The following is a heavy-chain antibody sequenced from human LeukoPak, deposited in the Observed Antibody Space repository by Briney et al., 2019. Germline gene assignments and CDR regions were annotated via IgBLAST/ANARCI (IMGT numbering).Heavy chain of an antibody. CDR1: GGSISSYY. CDR3: ARPYRSGWHGSFEY. J-gene: IGHJ4*02. Sequence: SETLSLTCAVSGGSISSYYWSWIRQPPGKGLEWIGYIYYNGNTNYNPSLKSRVTISLDTSKNQFSLKLSSVTAADTAVYYCARPYRSGWHGSFEYWGQGSLVTVSS. D-gene: IGHD6-19*01. V-gene: IGHV4-59*01. CDR2: IYYNGNT.